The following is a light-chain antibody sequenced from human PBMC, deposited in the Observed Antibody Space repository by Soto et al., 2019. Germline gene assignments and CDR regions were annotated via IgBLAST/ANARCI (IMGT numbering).Light chain of an antibody. J-gene: IGKJ1*01. CDR1: QSVSSSD. CDR2: GAA. Sequence: EIVVTQSPGTLTLSPGERATLSCSASQSVSSSDLSWYHQKPGQAPRVLIYGAASRATGIPVRFSSSGSGTHLPLPLSGLEPEAFATYSCHRHCAAFGQGTKV. CDR3: HRHCAA. V-gene: IGKV3-20*01.